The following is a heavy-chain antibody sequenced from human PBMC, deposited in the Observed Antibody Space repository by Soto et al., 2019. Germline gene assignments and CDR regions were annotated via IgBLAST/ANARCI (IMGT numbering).Heavy chain of an antibody. CDR1: GGTFSSYA. Sequence: QVQLVQSGAEVKKPGSSVKVSCKASGGTFSSYAISWVRQAPGQGLEWMGGIIPIFGTANYAQKFQGRVTITADESTSTAYMELSSLRSEETAVYYCARDIAAAGSYYYYGMDVWGQGTTVTVSS. CDR2: IIPIFGTA. CDR3: ARDIAAAGSYYYYGMDV. J-gene: IGHJ6*02. D-gene: IGHD6-13*01. V-gene: IGHV1-69*01.